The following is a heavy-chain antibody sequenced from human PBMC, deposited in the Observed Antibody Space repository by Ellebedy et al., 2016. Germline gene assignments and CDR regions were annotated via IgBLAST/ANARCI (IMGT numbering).Heavy chain of an antibody. D-gene: IGHD4-11*01. CDR3: AHRTTVTSVDY. J-gene: IGHJ4*02. Sequence: SGPTLVKPRQTLTLTCTFSGFSLTPTAEVVGWIRQPPGKALEWLAFTYGNDDKRYNPSLKSRLTITRDTSKNQVVLTMTNMDPVDTGTYFCAHRTTVTSVDYWGQGTLVTVSS. CDR1: GFSLTPTAEV. V-gene: IGHV2-5*01. CDR2: TYGNDDK.